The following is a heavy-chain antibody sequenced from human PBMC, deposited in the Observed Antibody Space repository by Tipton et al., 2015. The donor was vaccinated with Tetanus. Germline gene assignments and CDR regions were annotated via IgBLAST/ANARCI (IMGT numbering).Heavy chain of an antibody. CDR3: VRDAPNWGKYDY. V-gene: IGHV3-23*01. CDR2: ISGSGAKT. Sequence: GSLRLSCAASGFIFKNYSMGWVRQAPGKGLEWVSAISGSGAKTHYADSVKGRFAISRDNSKDTMYLQMNSLRAEDTAVYYCVRDAPNWGKYDYWGQGALVTVSS. J-gene: IGHJ4*02. D-gene: IGHD7-27*01. CDR1: GFIFKNYS.